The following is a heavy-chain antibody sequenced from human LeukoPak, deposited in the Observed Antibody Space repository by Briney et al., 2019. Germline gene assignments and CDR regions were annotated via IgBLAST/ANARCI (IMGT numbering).Heavy chain of an antibody. CDR1: GFTFTNSW. V-gene: IGHV3-74*01. CDR2: INSDGSIT. J-gene: IGHJ4*02. D-gene: IGHD4-23*01. Sequence: GGSLRLSCAASGFTFTNSWMHWVRQAPGKGLVWVSRINSDGSITNYADSVKGRFTISRDNARNTLYLQMNSLRAEDTAVYYCVRDRNGGSFDFWGQGTLVTVSS. CDR3: VRDRNGGSFDF.